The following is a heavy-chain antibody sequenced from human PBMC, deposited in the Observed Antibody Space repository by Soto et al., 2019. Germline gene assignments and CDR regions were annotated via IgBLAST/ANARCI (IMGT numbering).Heavy chain of an antibody. D-gene: IGHD6-19*01. CDR2: ISSWSETV. CDR3: ALTRRSSLLEVAGPGFEY. V-gene: IGHV3-48*01. J-gene: IGHJ4*02. CDR1: GFSFSSHS. Sequence: GGSLRLSCAASGFSFSSHSMNWVRQAPGKGLEWVSYISSWSETVYYADSVKGRFTISRDNSKNTLFLQMDSLRVDDTGVYYCALTRRSSLLEVAGPGFEYWGQGTLVTVSS.